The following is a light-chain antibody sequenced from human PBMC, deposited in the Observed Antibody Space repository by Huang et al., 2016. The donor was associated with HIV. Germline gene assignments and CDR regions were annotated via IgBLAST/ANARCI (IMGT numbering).Light chain of an antibody. CDR1: QDISNY. CDR2: AAS. CDR3: QKYDSALLT. V-gene: IGKV1-27*01. Sequence: DIQMTQSPSSLSASVGDRVTITCRASQDISNYLAWFQQKPGKVPRLLIYAASTLQSGVPSRFRGRGSGTDFTLTISSLQPEDVATYYCQKYDSALLTFGGGTKVEIK. J-gene: IGKJ4*01.